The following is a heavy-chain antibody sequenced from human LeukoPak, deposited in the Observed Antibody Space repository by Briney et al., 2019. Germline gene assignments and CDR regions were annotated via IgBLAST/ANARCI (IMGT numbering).Heavy chain of an antibody. CDR2: IDSDGTST. Sequence: GGSLRLSCAGSGFTFSRYWMHWVRQAPGKGLVWVSRIDSDGTSTSYADSVKGRFTISRDNAKNRLYLQMNSLRAEDTAVYYYARGGRGYDSSGYSDYWGQGTLVTVSS. CDR3: ARGGRGYDSSGYSDY. J-gene: IGHJ4*02. D-gene: IGHD3-22*01. CDR1: GFTFSRYW. V-gene: IGHV3-74*01.